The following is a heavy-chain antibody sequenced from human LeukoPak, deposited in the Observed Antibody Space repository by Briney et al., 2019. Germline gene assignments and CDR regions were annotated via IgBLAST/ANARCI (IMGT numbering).Heavy chain of an antibody. CDR1: GFTFSSYW. CDR2: INYDGSEK. V-gene: IGHV3-7*01. CDR3: ARGGATTGRFES. D-gene: IGHD1-14*01. Sequence: GGSLRLSCAASGFTFSSYWMSWVRQAPGKGLEWVANINYDGSEKYHVDSVKGRFTISRDNAKNSVFLQMNSLRAEDTAVYYCARGGATTGRFESWGQGTLVTVSS. J-gene: IGHJ5*01.